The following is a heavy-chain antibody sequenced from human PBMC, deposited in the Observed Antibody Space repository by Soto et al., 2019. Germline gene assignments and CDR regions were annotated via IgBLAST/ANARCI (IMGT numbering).Heavy chain of an antibody. D-gene: IGHD6-19*01. CDR2: ISSSSSYI. CDR1: GFTFSSYS. V-gene: IGHV3-21*01. CDR3: ATIAVAGREDDY. Sequence: GGSLRLSCAASGFTFSSYSMNWVRQAPGKGLEWVSSISSSSSYIYYADSVKGRFTISRDNAKNSLYLQMNSLRAEDTAVYYCATIAVAGREDDYWGQGTLVTVSS. J-gene: IGHJ4*02.